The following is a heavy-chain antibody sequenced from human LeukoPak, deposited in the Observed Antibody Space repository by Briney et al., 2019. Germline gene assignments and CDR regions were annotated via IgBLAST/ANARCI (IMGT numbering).Heavy chain of an antibody. D-gene: IGHD6-19*01. V-gene: IGHV3-33*01. CDR2: IWFDGTTK. CDR3: ARSRTGWYGSLDY. CDR1: GFTFSVYG. J-gene: IGHJ4*02. Sequence: GRSLRLSCAASGFTFSVYGMHWVRQAPGKGLEWVAVIWFDGTTKYYADSVKGRFTISRDNSKNALYLQVNSLGVEDTAVYYCARSRTGWYGSLDYWGLGTPVTASS.